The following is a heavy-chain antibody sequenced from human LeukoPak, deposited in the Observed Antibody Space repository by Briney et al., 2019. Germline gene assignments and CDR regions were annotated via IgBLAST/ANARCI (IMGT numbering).Heavy chain of an antibody. CDR3: ATGGSGTYSDY. Sequence: SETLSLTCTVSLVSISSYYWSWIRQPPGKGLEWIGYIYYSGSTNYNPSLKSRVTISVDTSKNQVSLKLTSVTAADTAVYYCATGGSGTYSDYWGQGTLVTVSS. CDR2: IYYSGST. D-gene: IGHD3-10*01. J-gene: IGHJ4*02. V-gene: IGHV4-59*01. CDR1: LVSISSYY.